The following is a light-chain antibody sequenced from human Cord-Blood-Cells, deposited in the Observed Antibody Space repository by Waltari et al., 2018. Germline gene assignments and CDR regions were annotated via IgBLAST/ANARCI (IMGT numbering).Light chain of an antibody. CDR2: AAS. V-gene: IGKV1-39*01. CDR1: QSISSY. J-gene: IGKJ2*02. CDR3: QQSYSTLWGT. Sequence: DIQMTQSPSSLSASVGDRVTITCRESQSISSYLNWYQQKPGKAPKLLIYAASSLQSGVPSRFSGSGSGTDFTLTISSLQPEDFATYYCQQSYSTLWGTFGQGTKLEIK.